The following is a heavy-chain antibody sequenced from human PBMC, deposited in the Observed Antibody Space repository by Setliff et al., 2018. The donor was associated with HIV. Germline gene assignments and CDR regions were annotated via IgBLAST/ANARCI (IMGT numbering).Heavy chain of an antibody. J-gene: IGHJ4*02. Sequence: AASVKVSCKTSGYTFTAYYIHWVRQAPGQGLEWMGWINSNNGGTKSAQNFQGRVTMTRETSITTAYMELSSLIADDTAVYYCAREERYYDGKGALDYWGQGTLVTVSS. CDR3: AREERYYDGKGALDY. V-gene: IGHV1-2*02. CDR1: GYTFTAYY. D-gene: IGHD3-22*01. CDR2: INSNNGGT.